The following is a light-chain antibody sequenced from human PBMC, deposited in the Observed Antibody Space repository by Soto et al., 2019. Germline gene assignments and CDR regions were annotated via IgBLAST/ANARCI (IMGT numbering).Light chain of an antibody. J-gene: IGLJ2*01. CDR1: SSDFGAYNY. V-gene: IGLV2-8*01. CDR3: SSHAGNNHLV. Sequence: QSALTQPPSASGSPGQSVTISCTGTSSDFGAYNYVSWYQQYPGRAPKLIVYEVTKRPSGVPDRFSGSKSGNTASLTVSGLQAEDEGDYYCSSHAGNNHLVFGGGTQLTVL. CDR2: EVT.